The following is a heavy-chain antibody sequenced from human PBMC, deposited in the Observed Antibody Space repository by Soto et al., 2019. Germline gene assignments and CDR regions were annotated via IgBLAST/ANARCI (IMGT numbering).Heavy chain of an antibody. CDR2: ISYDGSNK. D-gene: IGHD3-22*01. CDR3: AKAYYIYYDSSGYYYGY. V-gene: IGHV3-30*18. J-gene: IGHJ4*02. CDR1: GFTFSSYG. Sequence: GGSLRLSCAASGFTFSSYGMHWVRQAPGKGLEWVAIISYDGSNKYYADSVKGRFTISRDNSKNTLYLQMNSLRAEDTAVYYCAKAYYIYYDSSGYYYGYWGQGT.